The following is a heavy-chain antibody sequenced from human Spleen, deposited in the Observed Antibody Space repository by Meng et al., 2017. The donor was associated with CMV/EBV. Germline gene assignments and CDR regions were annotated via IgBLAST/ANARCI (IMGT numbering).Heavy chain of an antibody. CDR2: INHSGST. CDR3: ARRDGRCLDY. V-gene: IGHV4-34*01. J-gene: IGHJ4*02. D-gene: IGHD5-24*01. CDR1: GGSFSGYY. Sequence: QVQPQQWGDGLLKPSETLSLTCAVYGGSFSGYYWSWIRQPPGKGLEWIGEINHSGSTNYNPSLKSRVTISVDTSKNQFSLKLSSVTAADTAVYYCARRDGRCLDYWGQGTLVTVSS.